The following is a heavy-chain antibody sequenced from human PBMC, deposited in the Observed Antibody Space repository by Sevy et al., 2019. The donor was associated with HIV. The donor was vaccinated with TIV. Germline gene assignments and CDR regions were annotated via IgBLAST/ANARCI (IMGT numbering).Heavy chain of an antibody. CDR2: SYYSGSN. CDR1: GGAISSMRYY. Sequence: SETLSLTCTVSGGAISSMRYYWGCIRQPPGKGLEWIGSSYYSGSNYYNPSLKSRVTISVDTSKNQFSLKLSSVTAADTAVYYCARHGSVAGGNYWGQGTLVTVSS. D-gene: IGHD6-19*01. J-gene: IGHJ4*02. V-gene: IGHV4-39*01. CDR3: ARHGSVAGGNY.